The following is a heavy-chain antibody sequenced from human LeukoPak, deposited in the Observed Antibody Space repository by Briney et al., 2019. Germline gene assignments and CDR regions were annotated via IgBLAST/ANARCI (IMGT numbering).Heavy chain of an antibody. CDR3: AKVPFKGSSWYYFDY. Sequence: PGGSLRLSCAASGFTFSSNAMSWVRQAPGKGLEWVSDISGSGASTYSADSVKGRITISRDNSKTTLHLQMNSLSAEDTAVYYCAKVPFKGSSWYYFDYWGQGTLVTVSS. CDR1: GFTFSSNA. CDR2: ISGSGAST. D-gene: IGHD6-13*01. V-gene: IGHV3-23*01. J-gene: IGHJ4*02.